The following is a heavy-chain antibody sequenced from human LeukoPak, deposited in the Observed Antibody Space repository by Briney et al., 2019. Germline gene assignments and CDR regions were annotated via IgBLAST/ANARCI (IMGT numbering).Heavy chain of an antibody. CDR1: GGTFSNYA. J-gene: IGHJ4*02. V-gene: IGHV1-69*13. CDR2: IIPIFATA. Sequence: GASVKVSCKASGGTFSNYAINWVRQAPGQGLEWMGGIIPIFATANYAQKFQGRVTITADESTSTVYMELNSLKSEDTAVYYCARESRPLNPIDYFDYWGQGTLVTVSS. D-gene: IGHD1-14*01. CDR3: ARESRPLNPIDYFDY.